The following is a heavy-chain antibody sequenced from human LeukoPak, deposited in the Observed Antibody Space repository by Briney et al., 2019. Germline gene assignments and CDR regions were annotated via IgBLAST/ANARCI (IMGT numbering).Heavy chain of an antibody. CDR2: ISGTGEST. J-gene: IGHJ4*02. Sequence: GGSLSLSCAASGFTFITYAMSWVRQTPGKGLEWVSGISGTGESTYYADSVKGRFTISRDDSKNTLYLQMKSLTAEDTAVYYWAKDASGSYWYYFDYWGQGTLVTVSS. CDR1: GFTFITYA. CDR3: AKDASGSYWYYFDY. D-gene: IGHD1-26*01. V-gene: IGHV3-23*01.